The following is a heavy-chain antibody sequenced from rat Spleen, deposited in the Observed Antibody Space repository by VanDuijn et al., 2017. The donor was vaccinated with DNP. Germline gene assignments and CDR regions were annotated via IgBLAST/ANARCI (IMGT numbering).Heavy chain of an antibody. CDR2: ITSSGGST. CDR1: GFTFNKYW. CDR3: ARCSGTYYWYFDF. J-gene: IGHJ1*01. Sequence: EVQLVESGGDLVQPGRSLKLSCVASGFTFNKYWMTWIRQVPGKGLEWVAAITSSGGSTYYPDSVKGRFTIARDNAKNTLYLQMNSLRSEDTATYYWARCSGTYYWYFDFWGPGTMVTVSS. V-gene: IGHV5-31*01. D-gene: IGHD5-1*01.